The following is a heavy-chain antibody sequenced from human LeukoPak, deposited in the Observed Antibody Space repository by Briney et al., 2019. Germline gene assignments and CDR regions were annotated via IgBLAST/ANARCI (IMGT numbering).Heavy chain of an antibody. CDR2: IHYRGST. V-gene: IGHV4-59*01. Sequence: SETLSLTCTVSGGSINGYYWNWIRRAPGKGLEWIGYIHYRGSTNYNPSLKSRVTISLDTSENQFSLKLSSVTAADTAVYYCAAEFNNEQWLDWDYWGQGTLVTVSS. J-gene: IGHJ4*02. D-gene: IGHD6-19*01. CDR1: GGSINGYY. CDR3: AAEFNNEQWLDWDY.